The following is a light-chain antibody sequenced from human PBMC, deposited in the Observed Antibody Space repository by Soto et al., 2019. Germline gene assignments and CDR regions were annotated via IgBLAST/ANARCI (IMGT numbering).Light chain of an antibody. Sequence: QAVVTQPASVSGSPGQSITISCTGTSSDVGSYNLVSWYQQHPGKAPKLMIYEGSKRPSGVSNRFSGSKSGNTASLTISGLQAEDEADYYCCSYAGSFTPYVFGTGTKLTVL. J-gene: IGLJ1*01. CDR1: SSDVGSYNL. CDR3: CSYAGSFTPYV. V-gene: IGLV2-23*01. CDR2: EGS.